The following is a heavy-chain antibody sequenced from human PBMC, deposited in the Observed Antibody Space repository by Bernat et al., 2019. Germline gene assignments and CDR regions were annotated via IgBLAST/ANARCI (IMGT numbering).Heavy chain of an antibody. D-gene: IGHD3-22*01. J-gene: IGHJ6*02. CDR3: AKEDPYYYDSSAKRNYYGMDV. CDR1: GFTFSSYA. CDR2: ISGSGGST. V-gene: IGHV3-23*01. Sequence: EVQLLESGGGLVQPGGSLRLSCAASGFTFSSYAMSWVRQAPGKGLEWVSAISGSGGSTYYADSVKGRFTISRDNSKNTLYLQMNSLRAEDTAVYYCAKEDPYYYDSSAKRNYYGMDVWGQGTTVTVSS.